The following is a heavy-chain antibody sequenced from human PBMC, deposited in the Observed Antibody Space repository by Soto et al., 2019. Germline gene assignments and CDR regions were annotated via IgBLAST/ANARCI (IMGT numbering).Heavy chain of an antibody. V-gene: IGHV4-59*01. CDR1: CGSISSYY. CDR3: ARSMLRQFDY. Sequence: SETLSLTCTVSCGSISSYYWSWIRQPPGKGLEWIGYIYYSGSTNYNPSLKSRVTISVDTSKNQFSLKLSSVTAADTAVYYCARSMLRQFDYWGQGTLVTVSS. D-gene: IGHD2-8*01. J-gene: IGHJ4*02. CDR2: IYYSGST.